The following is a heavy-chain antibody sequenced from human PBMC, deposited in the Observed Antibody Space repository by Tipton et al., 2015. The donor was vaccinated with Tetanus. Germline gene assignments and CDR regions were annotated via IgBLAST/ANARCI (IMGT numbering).Heavy chain of an antibody. D-gene: IGHD6-6*01. J-gene: IGHJ6*02. CDR2: IYSDGNT. CDR1: GFTVSSNY. CDR3: ATEYSSSSGYYYYGMDV. Sequence: SLRLSCAASGFTVSSNYMSWVRQAPGKGLEWVSVIYSDGNTYYADSVKGRFTISRDNAKNSLYLQMNSLRAEDTAVYYCATEYSSSSGYYYYGMDVWGQGTTVTVSS. V-gene: IGHV3-53*01.